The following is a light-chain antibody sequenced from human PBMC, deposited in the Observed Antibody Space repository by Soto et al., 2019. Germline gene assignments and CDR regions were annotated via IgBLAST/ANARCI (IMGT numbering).Light chain of an antibody. CDR3: CSYATGRGDVV. J-gene: IGLJ2*01. Sequence: QSALTQPASVSGSPGQSIAISCTGTTSDVGSYNLISWYQQHPGKAPKLLISAVSKRPSWVSDRFSGARSGNTASLTISGLQAEDEADYYCCSYATGRGDVVFGGGTKLTVL. CDR1: TSDVGSYNL. V-gene: IGLV2-23*02. CDR2: AVS.